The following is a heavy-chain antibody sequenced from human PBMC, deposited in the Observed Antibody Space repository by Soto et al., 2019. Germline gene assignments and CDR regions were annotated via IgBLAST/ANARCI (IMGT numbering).Heavy chain of an antibody. Sequence: GGSLRLSCAASGFTFSSYAMSWVRQAPGKGLEWVSAISGSGGSTYYADSVKGRFTNSRDNSKNTLYLQMNSLRAEDTAVYYCAKDGTRELSCYWGQGTLVTVSS. CDR1: GFTFSSYA. D-gene: IGHD3-16*02. CDR3: AKDGTRELSCY. V-gene: IGHV3-23*01. J-gene: IGHJ4*02. CDR2: ISGSGGST.